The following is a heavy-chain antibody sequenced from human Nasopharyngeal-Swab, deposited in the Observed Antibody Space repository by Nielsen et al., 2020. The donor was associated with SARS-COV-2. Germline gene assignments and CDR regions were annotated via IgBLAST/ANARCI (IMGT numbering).Heavy chain of an antibody. V-gene: IGHV4-39*01. Sequence: RQAPGKGLEWIGRIYYSGSTYYNPSLKSRVTISVDTSKNQFSLKLSSVTAADTAVYYCARHGLSGITIFGVVIPKNWFDPWGQGTLVTVSS. CDR2: IYYSGST. D-gene: IGHD3-3*01. J-gene: IGHJ5*02. CDR3: ARHGLSGITIFGVVIPKNWFDP.